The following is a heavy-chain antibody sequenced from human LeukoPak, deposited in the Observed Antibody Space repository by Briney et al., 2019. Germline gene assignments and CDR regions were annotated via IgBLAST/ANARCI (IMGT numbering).Heavy chain of an antibody. CDR3: ARSSYSSSSSV. J-gene: IGHJ3*01. CDR1: GFTFRGFW. Sequence: PGGSLRLSCAVSGFTFRGFWMSWSRQAPGKGLEWVASINSDGSEGYYADVVKGRFTISRDNAKNSLYLQINSLRAEDTAVYYCARSSYSSSSSVWGRGTMVTVSS. V-gene: IGHV3-7*03. D-gene: IGHD6-6*01. CDR2: INSDGSEG.